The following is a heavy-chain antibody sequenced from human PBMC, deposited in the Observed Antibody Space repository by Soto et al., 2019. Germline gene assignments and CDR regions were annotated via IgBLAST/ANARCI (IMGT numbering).Heavy chain of an antibody. J-gene: IGHJ4*02. CDR2: ISAYNGNT. CDR1: GYTFTSYG. D-gene: IGHD5-12*01. Sequence: APVKVSCKASGYTFTSYGISWVRQAPGQGLEWMGWISAYNGNTNYAQKLQGRVTMTTDTSTSTAYRELRSLRSDDTAVYYCARARRDGYNYGYSGQGTLVTVSS. CDR3: ARARRDGYNYGY. V-gene: IGHV1-18*04.